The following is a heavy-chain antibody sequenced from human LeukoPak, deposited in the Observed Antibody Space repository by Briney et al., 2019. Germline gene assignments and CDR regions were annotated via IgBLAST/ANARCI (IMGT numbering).Heavy chain of an antibody. Sequence: SETLSLTCTVSGGSISSYYWSWIRQPPGKGLEWIGEINHSGSTNYNPSLKSRVTISVDTSKNQFSLKLSSVTAADTAVYYCARHRTYYYGSGSAYFDYWGQGTLVTVSS. CDR2: INHSGST. CDR3: ARHRTYYYGSGSAYFDY. V-gene: IGHV4-34*01. CDR1: GGSISSYY. J-gene: IGHJ4*02. D-gene: IGHD3-10*01.